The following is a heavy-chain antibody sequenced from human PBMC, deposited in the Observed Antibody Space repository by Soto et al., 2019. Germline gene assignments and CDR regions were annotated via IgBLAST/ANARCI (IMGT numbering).Heavy chain of an antibody. CDR1: GGSISSGGYS. V-gene: IGHV4-30-2*01. CDR2: IYHSGST. J-gene: IGHJ4*02. CDR3: ARGGMVMSYFDY. Sequence: PSETLSLTCAVSGGSISSGGYSWSWIRQPPGKGLEWIGYIYHSGSTYYNPSLKSRVTISVDRSKNQFSLKLSSVTAADTAVYYCARGGMVMSYFDYWGQGTLVTVSS. D-gene: IGHD5-18*01.